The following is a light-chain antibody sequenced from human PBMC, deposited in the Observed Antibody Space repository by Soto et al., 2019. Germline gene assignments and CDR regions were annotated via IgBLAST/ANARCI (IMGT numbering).Light chain of an antibody. J-gene: IGLJ2*01. CDR3: AAWDTRLSAVL. CDR2: DND. CDR1: SSNIGSSF. V-gene: IGLV1-51*01. Sequence: QSVLTQPPSVSAAPGQKVTILCSGDSSNIGSSFVSWYQQVPGTAPKLLIYDNDKRHSEIPDQFSASKSGASASLDITGLQTGDEADYHCAAWDTRLSAVLFGGGTKLTVL.